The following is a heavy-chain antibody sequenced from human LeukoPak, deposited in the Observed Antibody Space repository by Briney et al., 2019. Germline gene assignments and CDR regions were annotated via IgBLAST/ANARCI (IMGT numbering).Heavy chain of an antibody. D-gene: IGHD5-24*01. CDR1: GGTFSSYA. CDR3: ASSLPYGNSHGYDAFDI. J-gene: IGHJ3*02. CDR2: IIPIFGTA. V-gene: IGHV1-69*01. Sequence: SVKVSCKASGGTFSSYAISWVRQAPGQGLEWMGGIIPIFGTANYAQKFQGRVTITADESTSTAYMELSSLRSEDTAVYYCASSLPYGNSHGYDAFDIWGQGTMVTVSS.